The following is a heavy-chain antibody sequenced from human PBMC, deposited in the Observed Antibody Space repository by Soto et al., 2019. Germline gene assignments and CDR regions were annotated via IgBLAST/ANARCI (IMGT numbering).Heavy chain of an antibody. Sequence: EVQLVESGGGLVQPGRSLRLSCAASGFTFDDYAMHWVRQAPGKGLEWVSGISWNSGSIGYGDSVKGRFTISRDNAKNSLYLQMNSLRAEDTALYYCAKDQSGWLASLFDYWGQGTLVTVSS. V-gene: IGHV3-9*01. D-gene: IGHD6-19*01. CDR3: AKDQSGWLASLFDY. J-gene: IGHJ4*02. CDR1: GFTFDDYA. CDR2: ISWNSGSI.